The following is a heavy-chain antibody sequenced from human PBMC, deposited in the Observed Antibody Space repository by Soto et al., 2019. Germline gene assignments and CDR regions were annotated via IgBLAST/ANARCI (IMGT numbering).Heavy chain of an antibody. J-gene: IGHJ6*02. Sequence: AETLSLTCAVSGVSISGSGYFWGWRRQPPGKGLEWIGSMYYSGTTYYNPSLKSRVTISVDTSKNQFSLKLSSVTAADTAVYYCAGWIQLQQYYYYGMDVWGQGTTVT. V-gene: IGHV4-39*01. D-gene: IGHD5-18*01. CDR1: GVSISGSGYF. CDR3: AGWIQLQQYYYYGMDV. CDR2: MYYSGTT.